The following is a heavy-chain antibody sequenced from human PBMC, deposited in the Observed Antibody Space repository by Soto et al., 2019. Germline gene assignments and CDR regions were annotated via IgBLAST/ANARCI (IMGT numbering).Heavy chain of an antibody. D-gene: IGHD3-22*01. CDR1: GFTFSSYW. CDR2: IKQDGSEK. Sequence: PGGSLRLSCAASGFTFSSYWMSWVRQAPGKGLEWVANIKQDGSEKYYVDSVKGRFTISRDNAKNSLYLQMNSLRAEDTAVYYCASGGKRITMIVDRDYWGQGTLVTVSS. V-gene: IGHV3-7*01. CDR3: ASGGKRITMIVDRDY. J-gene: IGHJ4*02.